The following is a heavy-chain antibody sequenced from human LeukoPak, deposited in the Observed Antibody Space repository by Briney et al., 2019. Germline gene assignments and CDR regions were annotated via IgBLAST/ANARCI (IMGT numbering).Heavy chain of an antibody. CDR2: IKQDGSEK. Sequence: GGSLRLSCAASGFTFSSYWTSWVRQAPGKGLEWVANIKQDGSEKYYVDSVKGRFTISRDNAKNSLYLQMNSLRAENTAVYYCARDPSYGFDYWGQGTLVTVSS. CDR3: ARDPSYGFDY. J-gene: IGHJ4*02. V-gene: IGHV3-7*03. D-gene: IGHD5-18*01. CDR1: GFTFSSYW.